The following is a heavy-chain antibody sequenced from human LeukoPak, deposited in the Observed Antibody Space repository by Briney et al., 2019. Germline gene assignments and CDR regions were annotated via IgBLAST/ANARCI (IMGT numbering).Heavy chain of an antibody. CDR3: ARAYYYDSSGYYGPFDY. CDR2: ISGYNGKT. D-gene: IGHD3-22*01. Sequence: ASVKVSCKASGYTFTSYGISWVRQAPGQGLEWMGWISGYNGKTNYAQKYQGRVTMTTDTSTSTAYMGLRSLRSDDTAVYYCARAYYYDSSGYYGPFDYWGQGTLVTVSS. CDR1: GYTFTSYG. J-gene: IGHJ4*02. V-gene: IGHV1-18*01.